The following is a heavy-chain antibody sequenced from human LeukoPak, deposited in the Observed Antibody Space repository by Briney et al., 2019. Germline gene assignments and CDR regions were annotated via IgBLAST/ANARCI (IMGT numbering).Heavy chain of an antibody. Sequence: GGSLRLSCAASGFTFSSYGMHWVRQAPGKGLEWVAVIWYDGSNKYYAVSVKGRFTISRDNSKNTLYLQMNSLRAEDTAVYYCARDAGYCSGGSCYPGQFDYWGQGTLVTVSS. CDR2: IWYDGSNK. CDR3: ARDAGYCSGGSCYPGQFDY. D-gene: IGHD2-15*01. J-gene: IGHJ4*02. CDR1: GFTFSSYG. V-gene: IGHV3-33*01.